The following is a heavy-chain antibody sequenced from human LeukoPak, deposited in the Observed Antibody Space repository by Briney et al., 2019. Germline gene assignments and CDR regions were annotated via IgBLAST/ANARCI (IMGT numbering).Heavy chain of an antibody. CDR2: ISSSSSYI. Sequence: PGGSLRLSCAASGSTFSSYSMNWVRQAPGKGLEWVSSISSSSSYIYYADSVKGRFTISRDNAKNSLYLQMNSLRAEDTAVYYCASPVGAMPFDPWGQGTLVTVSS. CDR1: GSTFSSYS. V-gene: IGHV3-21*01. CDR3: ASPVGAMPFDP. D-gene: IGHD2-2*01. J-gene: IGHJ5*02.